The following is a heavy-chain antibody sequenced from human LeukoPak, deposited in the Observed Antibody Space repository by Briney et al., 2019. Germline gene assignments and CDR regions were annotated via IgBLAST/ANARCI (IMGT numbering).Heavy chain of an antibody. CDR1: GFTVSSND. Sequence: GGSLRLSCAASGFTVSSNDMSWVRQAPGKGLEWVSVIYSGGRTFYADSVKGRFTISRDNSKNTLYLQMNSLRAEDTAVYYCVWEAAGVDYWGQGTLVTVSS. CDR2: IYSGGRT. J-gene: IGHJ4*02. V-gene: IGHV3-53*01. D-gene: IGHD6-13*01. CDR3: VWEAAGVDY.